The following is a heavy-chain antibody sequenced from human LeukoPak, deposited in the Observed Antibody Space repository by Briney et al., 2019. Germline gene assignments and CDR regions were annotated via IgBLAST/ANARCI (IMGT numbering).Heavy chain of an antibody. CDR3: AKLSSGWFGPVYYFDY. J-gene: IGHJ4*02. D-gene: IGHD6-19*01. Sequence: GGSLRLSCAASGFIFTDYAISWVRQAPGKGLEWVSHVSGSGDATYNADSVKGRVTISRDNSKNTLYLQMNSLRAEDTAVYYCAKLSSGWFGPVYYFDYWGQGTLVTVSS. V-gene: IGHV3-23*01. CDR2: VSGSGDAT. CDR1: GFIFTDYA.